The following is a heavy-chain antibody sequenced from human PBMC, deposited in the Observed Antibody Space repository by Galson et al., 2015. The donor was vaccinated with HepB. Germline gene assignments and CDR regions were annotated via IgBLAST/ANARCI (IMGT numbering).Heavy chain of an antibody. J-gene: IGHJ6*02. D-gene: IGHD3-9*01. V-gene: IGHV1-3*01. Sequence: SVKVSCKASGYTFTSYAMHWVRQAPGQRLEWMGWINAGNGNTKYSQKFQGRVTITRDTSASTAYMELSSLRSEDTAVYYCARVELRYFDWSTQQHYYGMDVWGQGTTVTVSS. CDR2: INAGNGNT. CDR1: GYTFTSYA. CDR3: ARVELRYFDWSTQQHYYGMDV.